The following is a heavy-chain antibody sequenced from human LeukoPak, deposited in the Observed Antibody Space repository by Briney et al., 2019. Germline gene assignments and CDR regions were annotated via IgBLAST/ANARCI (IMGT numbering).Heavy chain of an antibody. D-gene: IGHD6-19*01. Sequence: QPGGSLRLSCAASGFTFSSYWMSWVRQAPEKGLEWVANIKQDGSEKYYVDSVKGRFTISRDNAKNSLYLQMNSLRAEDTAVYYCARTIPPRWLVFSLPEFDYWGQGTLVTVSS. CDR3: ARTIPPRWLVFSLPEFDY. V-gene: IGHV3-7*01. CDR1: GFTFSSYW. CDR2: IKQDGSEK. J-gene: IGHJ4*02.